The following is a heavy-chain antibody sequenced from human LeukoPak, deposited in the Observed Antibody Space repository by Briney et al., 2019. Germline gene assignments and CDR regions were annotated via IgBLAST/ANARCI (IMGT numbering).Heavy chain of an antibody. J-gene: IGHJ4*02. Sequence: GGSLRLSCAASGFTFSSYCMHWVRQAPGKGLVWVSRINTDGSSTSYADSVKGRFTISRDNAKNSVYPQMNSLRAEDTAVYYCAREGNIVVAAVLDYWGQGTLVTVSS. CDR2: INTDGSST. CDR3: AREGNIVVAAVLDY. CDR1: GFTFSSYC. D-gene: IGHD2-2*01. V-gene: IGHV3-74*01.